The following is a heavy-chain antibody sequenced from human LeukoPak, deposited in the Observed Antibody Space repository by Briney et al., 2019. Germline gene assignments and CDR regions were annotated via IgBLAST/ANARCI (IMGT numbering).Heavy chain of an antibody. Sequence: PGGSLRLSCAASGFTFSSYAMSWVRQAPGKGLEWVSAISGSGGSTYYADSVKGRFTISRDNSKNTLYLQMNSLRAEDTAAYYCAKVPSRYCSSTSCYLDYWGQGTLVTVSS. J-gene: IGHJ4*02. CDR1: GFTFSSYA. CDR2: ISGSGGST. D-gene: IGHD2-2*01. V-gene: IGHV3-23*01. CDR3: AKVPSRYCSSTSCYLDY.